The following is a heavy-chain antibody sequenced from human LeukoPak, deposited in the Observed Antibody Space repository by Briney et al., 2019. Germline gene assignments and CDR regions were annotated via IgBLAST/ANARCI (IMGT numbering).Heavy chain of an antibody. CDR1: EITFSDFW. J-gene: IGHJ4*02. CDR3: ASGHYADYD. Sequence: PGGSLRLSCSVSEITFSDFWVNWVRQAPGKGLGWVASIKKDGSEEYYVDSVRGRFTISRDNAQNSLYLQMNSLRDEDTAVYYCASGHYADYDWGQGTLVTVSS. V-gene: IGHV3-7*01. D-gene: IGHD4-17*01. CDR2: IKKDGSEE.